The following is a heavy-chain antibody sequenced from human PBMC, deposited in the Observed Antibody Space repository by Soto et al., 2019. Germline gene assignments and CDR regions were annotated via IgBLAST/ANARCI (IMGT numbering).Heavy chain of an antibody. CDR2: INPNSGGT. D-gene: IGHD5-12*01. J-gene: IGHJ6*02. Sequence: ASVKVSCKASGYTFTGYYMHWVRRAPGQGLEWMGWINPNSGGTNYAQKFQGWVTMTRDTSISTAYMELSRLRSDDTAVYYCARDRVEMATIVYYYGMDVWGQGTTVTVSS. V-gene: IGHV1-2*04. CDR3: ARDRVEMATIVYYYGMDV. CDR1: GYTFTGYY.